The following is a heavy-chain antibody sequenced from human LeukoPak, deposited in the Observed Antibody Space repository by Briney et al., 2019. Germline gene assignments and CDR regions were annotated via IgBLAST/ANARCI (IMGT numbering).Heavy chain of an antibody. Sequence: GGSLRLSCAASGFTISSYTMNWVRQAPGKGLEWVSSISSSSSYIYYADSVKGRLTISRDNAKNSLYLQMNSLRAEDTAVYYCARDPTPRYCSGDSCYTHYGMDVWGQGTTVTVSS. CDR1: GFTISSYT. D-gene: IGHD2-15*01. V-gene: IGHV3-21*01. CDR2: ISSSSSYI. J-gene: IGHJ6*02. CDR3: ARDPTPRYCSGDSCYTHYGMDV.